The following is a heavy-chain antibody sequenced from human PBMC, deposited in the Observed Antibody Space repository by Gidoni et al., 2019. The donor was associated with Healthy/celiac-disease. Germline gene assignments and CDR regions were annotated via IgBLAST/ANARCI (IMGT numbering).Heavy chain of an antibody. CDR2: IYHSGST. Sequence: QVQLQESGPGLVKPSETLSLTCAVSGYSISSGYYWGWIRQPPGKGLEWIGSIYHSGSTYYNPSLKSRVTISVDTSKNQFSLKLSSVTAADTAVYYCARGLTEGGPFDYWGQGTLVTVSS. CDR3: ARGLTEGGPFDY. V-gene: IGHV4-38-2*01. J-gene: IGHJ4*02. CDR1: GYSISSGYY.